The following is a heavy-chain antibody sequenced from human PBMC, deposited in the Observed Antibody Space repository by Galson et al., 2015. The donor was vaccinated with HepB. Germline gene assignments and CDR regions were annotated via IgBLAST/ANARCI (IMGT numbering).Heavy chain of an antibody. CDR3: ARHRQAGETFDI. Sequence: SETLSLTCAVSGGSISSSVYYWGWLRQPPGKELEWLATIYYTGTTYYRPPLKSRVTISIDTSKNQFSLRLSSVTATDTAVYFCARHRQAGETFDIWGQGTSVTVSS. CDR2: IYYTGTT. J-gene: IGHJ3*02. CDR1: GGSISSSVYY. V-gene: IGHV4-39*01. D-gene: IGHD3-10*01.